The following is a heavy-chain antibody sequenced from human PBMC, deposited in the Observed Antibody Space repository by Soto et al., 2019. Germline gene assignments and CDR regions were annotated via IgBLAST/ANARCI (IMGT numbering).Heavy chain of an antibody. CDR2: IYPRDSNT. D-gene: IGHD6-19*01. V-gene: IGHV5-51*01. J-gene: IGHJ4*02. CDR3: AHRPSGWYLFDY. Sequence: PGESLKISCKGSGYNFATNWIAWVRQMPGKGLEWMGIIYPRDSNTKYSPPFHGQVTITADKSINTAYLQWTSLKASDTAMYYCAHRPSGWYLFDYWGQGTLVTVSS. CDR1: GYNFATNW.